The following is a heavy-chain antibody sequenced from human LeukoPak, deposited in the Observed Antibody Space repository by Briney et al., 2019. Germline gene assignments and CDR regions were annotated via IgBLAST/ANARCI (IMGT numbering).Heavy chain of an antibody. CDR2: ISIYNGET. CDR3: ARACHLVVVTAEGGWLDS. V-gene: IGHV1-18*01. Sequence: RASVKVSCKASGYSFTSYGIGWVRQAPGQGLEWVGWISIYNGETYYTQSLQDRVTITTDTSTNTVYMELRSLRSDDTAVYYCARACHLVVVTAEGGWLDSWGQGTLVTVSS. D-gene: IGHD2-21*02. J-gene: IGHJ5*01. CDR1: GYSFTSYG.